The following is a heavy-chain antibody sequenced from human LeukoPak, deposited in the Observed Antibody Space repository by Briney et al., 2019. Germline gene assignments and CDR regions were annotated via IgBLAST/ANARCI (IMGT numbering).Heavy chain of an antibody. V-gene: IGHV5-10-1*01. CDR1: GYSFTYYW. CDR2: IDPSDSYT. D-gene: IGHD2-15*01. Sequence: GESLKISCKGSGYSFTYYWLSWVHQMPGKGLEWMGRIDPSDSYTNYSPSFHGHVTISADKSLSTAYLQWSSLKASDTAVYYCARRGSCLGGSCYSYWGQGTLVTVSS. CDR3: ARRGSCLGGSCYSY. J-gene: IGHJ4*02.